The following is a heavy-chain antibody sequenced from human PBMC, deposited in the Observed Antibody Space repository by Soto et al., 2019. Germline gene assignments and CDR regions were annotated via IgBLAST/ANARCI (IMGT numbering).Heavy chain of an antibody. V-gene: IGHV4-61*01. CDR3: ARSHYYGSGSYEY. D-gene: IGHD3-10*01. J-gene: IGHJ4*02. CDR2: IYYSENT. CDR1: GGSVSSGSYY. Sequence: PSETLSLTCTVSGGSVSSGSYYWSWIRQPPGKGLEWIGYIYYSENTNYNPSLKSRVTISLDTSKNQFSLKLSSVTAADTAVYYCARSHYYGSGSYEYWGQGTLVTVSS.